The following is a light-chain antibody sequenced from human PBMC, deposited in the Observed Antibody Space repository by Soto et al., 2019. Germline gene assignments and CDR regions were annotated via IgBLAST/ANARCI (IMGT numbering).Light chain of an antibody. Sequence: QSALTQPASVSGSPGQSITISGTGTSSDVGGYNYVSWYQQHPGKAPKLMIYDVSNRPSGVSNRFSGSKSGNTASLTISGLQAEDEADYYCSSYTSSSTLLVVFGGGTKLTVL. CDR2: DVS. CDR1: SSDVGGYNY. CDR3: SSYTSSSTLLVV. V-gene: IGLV2-14*01. J-gene: IGLJ2*01.